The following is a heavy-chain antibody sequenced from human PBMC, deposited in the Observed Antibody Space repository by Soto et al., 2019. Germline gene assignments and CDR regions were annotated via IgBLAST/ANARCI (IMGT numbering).Heavy chain of an antibody. CDR2: IRSKANSYAT. V-gene: IGHV3-73*02. CDR3: TRPAGGSYN. CDR1: GFTFSGSA. D-gene: IGHD1-26*01. Sequence: EVQLVESGGGLVQPGGSLKLSCAASGFTFSGSAMHWVRQASGKGLEWVGHIRSKANSYATAYAVSVKGRFTISRDDSKNTAYLQMNSLKTEDTAVYYCTRPAGGSYNWGQGTLVTVSS. J-gene: IGHJ4*02.